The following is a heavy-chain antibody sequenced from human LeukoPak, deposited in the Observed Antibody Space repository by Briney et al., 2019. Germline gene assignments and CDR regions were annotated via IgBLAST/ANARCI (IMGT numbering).Heavy chain of an antibody. Sequence: PGGSLRLSCAASGFTFTGYAISWVRQAPGKGLEWVSAISGSGGSTYYADSVKGRFTISRDNSKNTLYLQMNSLRAEDTAVYYCARKYGSGSYYYMDVWGKGTTVTVSS. CDR1: GFTFTGYA. J-gene: IGHJ6*03. V-gene: IGHV3-23*01. CDR3: ARKYGSGSYYYMDV. CDR2: ISGSGGST. D-gene: IGHD3-10*01.